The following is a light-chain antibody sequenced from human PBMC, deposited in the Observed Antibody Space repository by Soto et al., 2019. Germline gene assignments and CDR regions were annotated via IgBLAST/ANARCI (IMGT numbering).Light chain of an antibody. CDR3: CSYAGSAYV. V-gene: IGLV2-23*01. Sequence: QSVLTQPASVSGSPGQSITISCTGTCSDVGSYNLVSWYQQHPGKAPKLMIYEGSKRPSGVSNRFSGSKSGNTASLTISGLQAEDEADYYCCSYAGSAYVFGTGTKLTVL. CDR2: EGS. J-gene: IGLJ1*01. CDR1: CSDVGSYNL.